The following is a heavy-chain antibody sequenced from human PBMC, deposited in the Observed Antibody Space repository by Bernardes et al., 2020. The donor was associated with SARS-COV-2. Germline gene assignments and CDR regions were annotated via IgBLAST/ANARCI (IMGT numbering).Heavy chain of an antibody. CDR2: VYYSGDT. V-gene: IGHV4-39*01. Sequence: SETLSLTCTVSDGSVSSSDYYWGWVRQPPGKGLEWIGSVYYSGDTYYNPSLKSRVSISVDTSKSQFSLKLSSVTAADTAVYYCARHGMHYGSGTCYLALSYYCGLDVWGQGTTVTVSS. CDR1: DGSVSSSDYY. J-gene: IGHJ6*02. D-gene: IGHD3-10*01. CDR3: ARHGMHYGSGTCYLALSYYCGLDV.